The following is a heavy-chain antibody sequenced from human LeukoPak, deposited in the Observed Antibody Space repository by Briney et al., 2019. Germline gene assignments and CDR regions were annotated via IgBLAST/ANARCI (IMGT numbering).Heavy chain of an antibody. Sequence: KTGGSLRLSCAASGFTFSSYAMSWVRQAPGKGLEWVSAISGSGGSTYYADSVKGRFTISRDNSKNTLYLQMNSLRAEDTAVYYCAKDESISEAADWFDPGGQGILVTVSS. CDR2: ISGSGGST. CDR3: AKDESISEAADWFDP. J-gene: IGHJ5*02. V-gene: IGHV3-23*01. CDR1: GFTFSSYA. D-gene: IGHD6-19*01.